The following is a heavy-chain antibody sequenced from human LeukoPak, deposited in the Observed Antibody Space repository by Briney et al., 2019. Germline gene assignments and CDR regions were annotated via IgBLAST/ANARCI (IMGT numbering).Heavy chain of an antibody. D-gene: IGHD1-7*01. Sequence: ASVKVSCKAPGYTFTGYYMHWVRQAPGQGLEWMGRINPNSGGTNYAQKFQGRVTMTRDTSISTAYMELSRLRSDDTAVYYCATWGLKGDWSYASYFDYWGQGTLATVSS. CDR3: ATWGLKGDWSYASYFDY. CDR2: INPNSGGT. J-gene: IGHJ4*02. V-gene: IGHV1-2*06. CDR1: GYTFTGYY.